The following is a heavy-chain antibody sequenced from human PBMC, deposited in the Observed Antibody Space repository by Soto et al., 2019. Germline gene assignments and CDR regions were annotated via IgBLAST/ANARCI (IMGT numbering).Heavy chain of an antibody. V-gene: IGHV4-30-4*01. Sequence: SETLSLTCTVSGGSISSGDAYWSWIRQSPGKGLEWIGYIYHRGSPSYNPSLESRVTISVDTSKNQFSLKLNSVTAADTAVYYCAREGAASHSYYYGTDVWGQGTTVTVSS. J-gene: IGHJ6*02. CDR2: IYHRGSP. D-gene: IGHD3-16*01. CDR1: GGSISSGDAY. CDR3: AREGAASHSYYYGTDV.